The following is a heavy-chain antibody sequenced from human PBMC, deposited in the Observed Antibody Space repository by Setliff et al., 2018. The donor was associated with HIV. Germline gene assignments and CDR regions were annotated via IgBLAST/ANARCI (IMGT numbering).Heavy chain of an antibody. CDR3: ARRKSEDSGYGPRYYDF. CDR1: GYSFTSFW. Sequence: GESLKISCKGSGYSFTSFWIGWVRQMPGKGLEWMGIIYPGDSDTRYSPSFQGQVTISADRSISTAYLQWSSLKASDTAMYYCARRKSEDSGYGPRYYDFWGQGTLVTVS. CDR2: IYPGDSDT. J-gene: IGHJ4*02. V-gene: IGHV5-51*01. D-gene: IGHD3-22*01.